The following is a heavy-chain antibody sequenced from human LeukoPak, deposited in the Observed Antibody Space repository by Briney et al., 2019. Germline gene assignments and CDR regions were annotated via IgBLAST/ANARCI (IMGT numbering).Heavy chain of an antibody. CDR1: GASIFSYY. CDR3: ARRAYYDSSGYNPTAGYFDL. V-gene: IGHV4-4*08. J-gene: IGHJ2*01. Sequence: SSETLSLTCTVSGASIFSYYWNWIRQSPGKGLEWIGFIYSNGITSYNPSLRSRGSISIATSRSQFSLRLTSVTAADTAIYYCARRAYYDSSGYNPTAGYFDLWGRGTLVTVSS. D-gene: IGHD3-22*01. CDR2: IYSNGIT.